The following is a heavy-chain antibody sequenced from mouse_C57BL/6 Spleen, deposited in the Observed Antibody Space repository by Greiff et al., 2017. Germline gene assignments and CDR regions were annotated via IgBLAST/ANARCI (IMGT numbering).Heavy chain of an antibody. CDR2: IFPGSGST. Sequence: VQRVESGPELVKPGASVKISCKASGYTFTDYYINWVKQRPGQGLEWIGWIFPGSGSTYYNEKFKGKATLTVDKSSSTAYMLLSSLTSEDSAVYFCARDSWNYYAMDYWGQGTSVTVSS. V-gene: IGHV1-75*01. CDR1: GYTFTDYY. CDR3: ARDSWNYYAMDY. D-gene: IGHD3-2*01. J-gene: IGHJ4*01.